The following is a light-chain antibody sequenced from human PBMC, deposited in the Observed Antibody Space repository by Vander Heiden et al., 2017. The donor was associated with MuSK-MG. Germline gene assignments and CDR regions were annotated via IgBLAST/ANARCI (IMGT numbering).Light chain of an antibody. CDR2: WAS. CDR3: QQYYSTPRT. Sequence: IVLTQLPPSLAVSLGAKATTHCKSSQSVLYSSNNKNYLAWYQQKPGQPPKLLIYWASTRESGVPDRFSGSGSGTDFTLTISSLQAEDVAVYYCQQYYSTPRTFGQGTKVEIK. V-gene: IGKV4-1*01. CDR1: QSVLYSSNNKNY. J-gene: IGKJ1*01.